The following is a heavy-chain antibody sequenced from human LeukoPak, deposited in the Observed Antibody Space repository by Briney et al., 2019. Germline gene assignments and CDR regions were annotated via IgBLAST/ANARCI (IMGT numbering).Heavy chain of an antibody. CDR2: IYWNDDK. Sequence: SGPTLVNPTQTLTLICTFSGFSLSTSGVGVGWIRQPPGKALEWLALIYWNDDKRYSPSLKSRLTITKDTSKNQVVITMTNMDLVDTATYYCPHRHQASSREPFDYWGRGPLVTVP. D-gene: IGHD6-13*01. CDR1: GFSLSTSGVG. CDR3: PHRHQASSREPFDY. J-gene: IGHJ4*02. V-gene: IGHV2-5*01.